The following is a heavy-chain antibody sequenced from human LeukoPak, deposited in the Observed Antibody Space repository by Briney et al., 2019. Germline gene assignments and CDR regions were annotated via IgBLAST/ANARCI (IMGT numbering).Heavy chain of an antibody. V-gene: IGHV4-30-4*01. CDR2: IYYSGST. D-gene: IGHD5-12*01. Sequence: SETLSLTCTVSGGSISSGDYYWSWIRQPPGKGLEWIGYIYYSGSTYYNPSLKSRVTISVDTSKNQFSLKLSSVTAADTAVYYCARVSTTDIVATIVDYWGQGTLVTVSS. CDR1: GGSISSGDYY. J-gene: IGHJ4*02. CDR3: ARVSTTDIVATIVDY.